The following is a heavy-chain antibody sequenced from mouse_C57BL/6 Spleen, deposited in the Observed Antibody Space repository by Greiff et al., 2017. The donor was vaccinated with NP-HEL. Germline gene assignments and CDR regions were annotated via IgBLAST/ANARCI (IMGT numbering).Heavy chain of an antibody. CDR2: IDPSDSET. Sequence: QVQLQQPGAELVRPGSSVKLSCKASGYTFTSYWMHWVKQRPIQGLEWIGNIDPSDSETHYNQKFKDKATLTVDKSSSTAYMQLSSLTSEDSAVYYCAICSPDYYGSSYWYFDVWGTGTTVTVSS. D-gene: IGHD1-1*01. CDR3: AICSPDYYGSSYWYFDV. J-gene: IGHJ1*03. V-gene: IGHV1-52*01. CDR1: GYTFTSYW.